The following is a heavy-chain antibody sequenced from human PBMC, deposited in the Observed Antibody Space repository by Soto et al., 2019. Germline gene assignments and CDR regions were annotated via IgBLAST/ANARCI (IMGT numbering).Heavy chain of an antibody. J-gene: IGHJ4*02. CDR2: IYSGGST. D-gene: IGHD3-22*01. CDR1: GFTVSSNY. Sequence: GGSLRLSCAASGFTVSSNYMSWVRQAPGKGLEWVSVIYSGGSTYYADSVKGRFTISRDNSKNTLYLQMNSLRAEDTAVYYCARGSLTYYYDSSGYYSYFDYWGQGT. CDR3: ARGSLTYYYDSSGYYSYFDY. V-gene: IGHV3-66*01.